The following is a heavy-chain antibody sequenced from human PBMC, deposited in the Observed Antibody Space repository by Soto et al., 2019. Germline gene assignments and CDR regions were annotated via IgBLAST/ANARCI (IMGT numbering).Heavy chain of an antibody. J-gene: IGHJ4*02. Sequence: GGSLRLSCAASGFTFSSHWMHWVRQAPGKGLVWVSRITTDGSVTAYADSVRGRFTISRDNAKNTLYLQMNTLRAEDTAVYYCTKVYFSGSASFDNWGQGTLVTVSS. CDR1: GFTFSSHW. V-gene: IGHV3-74*01. CDR2: ITTDGSVT. CDR3: TKVYFSGSASFDN. D-gene: IGHD2-15*01.